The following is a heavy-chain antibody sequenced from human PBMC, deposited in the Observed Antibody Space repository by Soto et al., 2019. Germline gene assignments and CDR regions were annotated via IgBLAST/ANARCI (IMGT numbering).Heavy chain of an antibody. J-gene: IGHJ6*02. CDR3: TRHGDDFWSGYFASLYYYYGMDV. D-gene: IGHD3-3*01. Sequence: GGSLRLSCAASGFTFSGSAMHWVRQASGKGLEWVGRIRSKANSYATAYAALVKGRFTISRDDSKNTAYLQMNSLKTEDTAVYYCTRHGDDFWSGYFASLYYYYGMDVWGQGTTVTVS. CDR2: IRSKANSYAT. V-gene: IGHV3-73*01. CDR1: GFTFSGSA.